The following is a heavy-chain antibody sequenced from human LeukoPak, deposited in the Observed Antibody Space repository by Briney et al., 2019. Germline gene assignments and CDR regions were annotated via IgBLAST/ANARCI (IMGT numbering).Heavy chain of an antibody. CDR2: IYTSGST. CDR3: ARAPALLWFGESFYYYYGMDV. V-gene: IGHV4-4*07. CDR1: GGSISSYY. D-gene: IGHD3-10*01. Sequence: SETLSLTCTVSGGSISSYYGSWIRQPAGKGLEWIGRIYTSGSTNYNPSLKSRVTMSVDTSKNQFSLKLSSVTAADTAVYYCARAPALLWFGESFYYYYGMDVWGQGTTVTVSS. J-gene: IGHJ6*02.